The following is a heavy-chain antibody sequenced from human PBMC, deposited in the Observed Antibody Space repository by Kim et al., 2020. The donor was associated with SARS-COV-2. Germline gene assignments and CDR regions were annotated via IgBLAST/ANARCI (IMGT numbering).Heavy chain of an antibody. Sequence: SETLSLTCAVYGGSFSGYFWSWIRQPPGKGLEWIGQISHSGNTNYNPSLKSRVAISVDTSKNHFSLRLSSVTVADTAAYYCARGLTGGVSTINGYFDSWG. J-gene: IGHJ4*01. CDR3: ARGLTGGVSTINGYFDS. D-gene: IGHD5-12*01. CDR2: ISHSGNT. CDR1: GGSFSGYF. V-gene: IGHV4-34*01.